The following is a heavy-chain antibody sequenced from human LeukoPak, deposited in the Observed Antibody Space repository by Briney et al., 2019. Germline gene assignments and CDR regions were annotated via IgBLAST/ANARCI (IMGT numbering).Heavy chain of an antibody. CDR1: GFTCNSHA. D-gene: IGHD3-3*01. J-gene: IGHJ3*02. V-gene: IGHV3-7*01. CDR3: ARDYSYDFWSGSYYDAFDI. CDR2: IKQDGSEK. Sequence: GGSLRLSCAASGFTCNSHAMTRVRQAPGKGLEWVANIKQDGSEKYYVDSVKGRFTISRDNAKNSLYLQMNSLRAEDTAVYYCARDYSYDFWSGSYYDAFDIWGQGTMVTVSS.